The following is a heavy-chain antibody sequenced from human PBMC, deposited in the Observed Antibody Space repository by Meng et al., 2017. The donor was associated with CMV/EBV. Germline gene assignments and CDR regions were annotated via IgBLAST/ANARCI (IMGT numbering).Heavy chain of an antibody. CDR1: GFTFSSYW. CDR2: IKQDGSEK. D-gene: IGHD3-9*01. V-gene: IGHV3-7*03. CDR3: ARDYTTGYYYYYGMDV. J-gene: IGHJ6*02. Sequence: LSLTCAASGFTFSSYWMSWVRQAPGKGLEWVANIKQDGSEKYYVDSVKGRFTISRDNAKNSLYLQMSSLRSEDTAVYYCARDYTTGYYYYYGMDVWGQGTTVTVSS.